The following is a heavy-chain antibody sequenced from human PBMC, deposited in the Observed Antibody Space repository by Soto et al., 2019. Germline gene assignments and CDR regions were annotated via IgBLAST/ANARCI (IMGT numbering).Heavy chain of an antibody. J-gene: IGHJ6*02. D-gene: IGHD3-9*01. Sequence: GGSLRLSCAASGFTFSSFGMHWVRQAPGKGLEWVAVMSFDGNSKYYADSMKGRFIISRDNSKNTLYLEMNSLRAEDTAVYYCAKDKGRSLTGGMDVWGQGTTVTGSS. CDR3: AKDKGRSLTGGMDV. CDR1: GFTFSSFG. CDR2: MSFDGNSK. V-gene: IGHV3-30*18.